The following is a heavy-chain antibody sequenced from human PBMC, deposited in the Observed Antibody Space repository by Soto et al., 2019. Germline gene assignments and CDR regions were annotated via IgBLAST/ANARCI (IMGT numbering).Heavy chain of an antibody. J-gene: IGHJ4*01. CDR1: GFTFSGYT. V-gene: IGHV3-21*01. CDR2: ISSTRSYI. D-gene: IGHD4-17*01. CDR3: ARPAGVYGYYGMDY. Sequence: PGGSLRLSCAASGFTFSGYTMDWVRQAPGKGLEWVSSISSTRSYIYYADSVMGRFTISRGNANNSLYLQMDSLRAEDTAVYTCARPAGVYGYYGMDYRGHGTLVTVYS.